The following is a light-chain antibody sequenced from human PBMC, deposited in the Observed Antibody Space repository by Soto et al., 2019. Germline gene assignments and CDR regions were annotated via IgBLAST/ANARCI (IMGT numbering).Light chain of an antibody. J-gene: IGKJ1*01. CDR1: QSVRSSY. CDR3: HHYET. CDR2: GAS. V-gene: IGKV3-20*01. Sequence: EIVLTQSPGTLSLSPGERATLSCRASQSVRSSYLAWYQQKPGQAPRLLIYGASSRATGIPDRFTDSGSGTDFTLTISRLEPEDFTVYYCHHYETFGQGTKVDIK.